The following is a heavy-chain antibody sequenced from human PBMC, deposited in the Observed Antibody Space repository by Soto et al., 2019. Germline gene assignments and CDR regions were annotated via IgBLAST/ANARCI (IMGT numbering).Heavy chain of an antibody. V-gene: IGHV1-24*01. CDR2: FDPEDGET. CDR1: GYTLTELS. Sequence: ASVKVSCKVSGYTLTELSMHWVRQAPGKGLEWMGGFDPEDGETIYAQKFQGRVTMTGDTSTGTAYMELSSLRSEDTAVYYCATGYTVTTDGMVFDYFDYWGQGTLVTVSS. J-gene: IGHJ4*02. D-gene: IGHD4-17*01. CDR3: ATGYTVTTDGMVFDYFDY.